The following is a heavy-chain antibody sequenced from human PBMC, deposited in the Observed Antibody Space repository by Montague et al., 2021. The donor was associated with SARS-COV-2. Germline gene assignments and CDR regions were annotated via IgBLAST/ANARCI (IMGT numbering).Heavy chain of an antibody. CDR1: GSSVRSYY. Sequence: SETLSLTCIVSGSSVRSYYWSWIRQPPGKGLERIGCIYDSGSTNYNPSLKSRVTISVDTSKNQFSLKLSSVTAADAAVYYCARENTVTTFGGPYYIDSWGQGTLVTVSA. CDR3: ARENTVTTFGGPYYIDS. V-gene: IGHV4-59*02. J-gene: IGHJ4*02. D-gene: IGHD4-17*01. CDR2: IYDSGST.